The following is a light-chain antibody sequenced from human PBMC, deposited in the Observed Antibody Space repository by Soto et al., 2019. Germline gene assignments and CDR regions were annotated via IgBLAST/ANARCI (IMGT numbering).Light chain of an antibody. Sequence: QSALTQPASVSGSPGLSITISCTGTSSDVGAYNFVSWYQQHPDKAPKLMIFDVSNRPSGVSNRFSGSKSGNTASLTISGLQSEDEAEYYCGSYTSSSNFVFGSGTHVTVL. CDR2: DVS. J-gene: IGLJ1*01. CDR3: GSYTSSSNFV. CDR1: SSDVGAYNF. V-gene: IGLV2-14*03.